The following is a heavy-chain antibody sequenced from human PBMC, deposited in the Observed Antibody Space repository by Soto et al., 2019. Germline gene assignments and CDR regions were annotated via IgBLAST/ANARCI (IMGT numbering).Heavy chain of an antibody. CDR3: ARSISGPYYFDY. J-gene: IGHJ4*02. Sequence: TLSLTCTVSGGSISSYYWSWIRQPPGKGLEWIGYIYHSGSTNYNPSLKSRVTISVDTSKNQFSLKLSSVTAADTAVYYCARSISGPYYFDYWGQGTLVTVSS. CDR1: GGSISSYY. V-gene: IGHV4-59*01. D-gene: IGHD3-9*01. CDR2: IYHSGST.